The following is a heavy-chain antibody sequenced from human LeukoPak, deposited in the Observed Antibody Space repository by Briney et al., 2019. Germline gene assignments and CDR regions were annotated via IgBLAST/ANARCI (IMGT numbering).Heavy chain of an antibody. J-gene: IGHJ4*02. CDR1: GFTFSSYA. D-gene: IGHD3-10*01. CDR2: ISHDENNI. Sequence: GGSLRLSCAASGFTFSSYAMHWVRQAPGMGLEWVAVISHDENNIYYADSVKGRFTISRDTSKNTVYLQMSSLRPEDTALYYCAKGVSTETYYNAFDWGQGTLVTVSS. V-gene: IGHV3-30*18. CDR3: AKGVSTETYYNAFD.